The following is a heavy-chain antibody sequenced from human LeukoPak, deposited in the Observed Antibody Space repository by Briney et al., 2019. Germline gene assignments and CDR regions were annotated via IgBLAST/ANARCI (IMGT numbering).Heavy chain of an antibody. D-gene: IGHD3-10*01. Sequence: PGGSPRLSCAASGFTFSSYGMHWVRQAPGKGLEWVAFIRYDGSNKYYADSVKGRFTISRDNSKNTLYLQMNSLRAEDTAVYYCAKDSVLLWFGESDVGYMDVWGKGTTVTISS. CDR2: IRYDGSNK. V-gene: IGHV3-30*02. CDR3: AKDSVLLWFGESDVGYMDV. CDR1: GFTFSSYG. J-gene: IGHJ6*03.